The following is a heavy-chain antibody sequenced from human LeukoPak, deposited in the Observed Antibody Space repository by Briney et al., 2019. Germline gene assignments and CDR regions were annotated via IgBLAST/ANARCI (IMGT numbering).Heavy chain of an antibody. CDR2: IYPSGST. Sequence: SQTLSLTCTVSGGSISSRSYHWSWIRQPAGKGLEWIGRIYPSGSTNYDPSLKSRVTISVDTSKNQFSLKLSSVTAADTAVYYCARETRYSSSSYREYYYYMDVWGKGTTVTVSS. V-gene: IGHV4-61*02. D-gene: IGHD6-6*01. J-gene: IGHJ6*03. CDR1: GGSISSRSYH. CDR3: ARETRYSSSSYREYYYYMDV.